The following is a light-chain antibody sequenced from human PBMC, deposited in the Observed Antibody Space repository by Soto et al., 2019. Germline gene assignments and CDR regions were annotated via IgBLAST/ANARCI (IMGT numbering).Light chain of an antibody. Sequence: EIVLTQSPATLSLSPGERSTLSCRASQSVSSYLAWYQQKPGQAPRLLMYEASNRATGVPARFSGSGSGTDFTLTISRLEPEDFAVYYCQQFSSYPLTFGGGTKVDIK. CDR3: QQFSSYPLT. CDR1: QSVSSY. V-gene: IGKV3-11*01. CDR2: EAS. J-gene: IGKJ4*01.